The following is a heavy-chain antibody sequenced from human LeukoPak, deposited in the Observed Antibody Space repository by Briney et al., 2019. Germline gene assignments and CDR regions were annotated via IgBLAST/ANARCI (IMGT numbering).Heavy chain of an antibody. CDR2: ISSSGSTK. J-gene: IGHJ6*03. D-gene: IGHD3-3*01. CDR1: GFTFSGYT. V-gene: IGHV3-48*01. CDR3: ARVPFLERMDV. Sequence: GGSLRLSCAATGFTFSGYTMNWVRQAPGKGLEWVSYISSSGSTKYCADSVKGRFTISRDNAKNSLYLQMNSLRAEDTAVYYCARVPFLERMDVWGKGTTVTVSS.